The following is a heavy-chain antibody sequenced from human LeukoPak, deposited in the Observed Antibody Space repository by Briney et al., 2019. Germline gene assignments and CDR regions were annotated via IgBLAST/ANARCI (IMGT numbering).Heavy chain of an antibody. D-gene: IGHD2-8*01. J-gene: IGHJ5*02. Sequence: ASVKVSCKASGGTFSSYAIIWVRQAPGQGLEWMGGITPMFGTPNYAQRLQGRVTITADKSTKTAYMELRSLRYEDTAVYFCARAGIPGYCTNVTCSNWLDPWGQGTLVTVSS. CDR1: GGTFSSYA. CDR3: ARAGIPGYCTNVTCSNWLDP. V-gene: IGHV1-69*06. CDR2: ITPMFGTP.